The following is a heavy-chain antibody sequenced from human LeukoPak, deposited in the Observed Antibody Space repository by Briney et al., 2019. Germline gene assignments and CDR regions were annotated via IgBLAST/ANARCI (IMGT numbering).Heavy chain of an antibody. J-gene: IGHJ4*03. Sequence: GGSLRLSCAASGFTFTDYAMSWVRQAPGKGLEWVSAISGSGGSTYYADFVKGRFSISRDNSKNTLFLQMNSMTAEDTAVYYCARVRGPTISVAGRYFDYWARGPWSPSPQ. CDR2: ISGSGGST. D-gene: IGHD6-19*01. CDR1: GFTFTDYA. CDR3: ARVRGPTISVAGRYFDY. V-gene: IGHV3-23*01.